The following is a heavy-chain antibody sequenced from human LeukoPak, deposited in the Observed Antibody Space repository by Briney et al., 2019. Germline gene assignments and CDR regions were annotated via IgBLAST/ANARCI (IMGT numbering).Heavy chain of an antibody. D-gene: IGHD4-17*01. Sequence: PGGSLRLSCAASGFTFSSYNMNWVRQAPGKGLEWVSSISSSGSYIYYADSVKGRFTISRDKAKNSLYLQMNSLRAEDTAVYYCARLTTTVTTPFDYWGQGTLATVSS. CDR2: ISSSGSYI. CDR3: ARLTTTVTTPFDY. J-gene: IGHJ4*02. V-gene: IGHV3-21*01. CDR1: GFTFSSYN.